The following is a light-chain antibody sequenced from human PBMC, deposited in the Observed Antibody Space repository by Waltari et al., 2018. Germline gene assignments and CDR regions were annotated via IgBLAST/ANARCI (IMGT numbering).Light chain of an antibody. V-gene: IGKV1-9*01. CDR1: QGISSY. Sequence: DIQLTQSPSFLSASVGDRVTITCRASQGISSYLAWYQQKPGKAPKLLIYDASTLQSGVPSRFSGSGSGTEFTLTISGLQPEDLATYYCQQLNSYRLLLGQGTRVEIK. CDR3: QQLNSYRLL. CDR2: DAS. J-gene: IGKJ1*01.